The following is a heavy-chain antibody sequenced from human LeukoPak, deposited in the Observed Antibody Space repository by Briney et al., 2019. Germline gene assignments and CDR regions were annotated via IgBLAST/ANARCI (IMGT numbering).Heavy chain of an antibody. CDR3: ARARISSDSSSWYD. Sequence: ASVKVSCKVSGYTLTELSMHWVRQAPGKGLEWMGGFDPEDGETIYAQKFQGRVTMTEDTSTDTAYMELRSLRSDDTAVYYCARARISSDSSSWYDWGQGTLVTVSS. V-gene: IGHV1-24*01. CDR2: FDPEDGET. J-gene: IGHJ1*01. D-gene: IGHD6-13*01. CDR1: GYTLTELS.